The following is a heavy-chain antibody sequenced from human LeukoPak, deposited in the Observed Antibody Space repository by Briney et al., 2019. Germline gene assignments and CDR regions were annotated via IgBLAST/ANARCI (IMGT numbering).Heavy chain of an antibody. J-gene: IGHJ3*02. CDR3: ARDQVLRKGRAFGI. CDR2: IKQDGSEK. D-gene: IGHD1-14*01. V-gene: IGHV3-7*01. Sequence: PGGSLRLSCAASGFTFSSYWMSWVRQAPGKGLEWVANIKQDGSEKYYVDSVKGRFTISRDNAKNSLYLQMNSLRAEDTAVYYCARDQVLRKGRAFGIWGQGTMVTASS. CDR1: GFTFSSYW.